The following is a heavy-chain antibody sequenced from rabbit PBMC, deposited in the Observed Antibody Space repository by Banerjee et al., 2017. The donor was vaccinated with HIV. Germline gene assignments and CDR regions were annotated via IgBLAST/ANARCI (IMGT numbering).Heavy chain of an antibody. Sequence: QSLEEYGGDLVQPEGSLTLTCKASGFSFSSGYDMCWVRQAPGKGLELIACIGPNGDTYYAAWAKGRFTISKTSSTTVTLQMTSLTAADTATYFCARGVGYFGADGYDLWGQGTLVTVS. D-gene: IGHD6-1*01. V-gene: IGHV1S40*01. J-gene: IGHJ4*01. CDR2: IGPNGDT. CDR3: ARGVGYFGADGYDL. CDR1: GFSFSSGYD.